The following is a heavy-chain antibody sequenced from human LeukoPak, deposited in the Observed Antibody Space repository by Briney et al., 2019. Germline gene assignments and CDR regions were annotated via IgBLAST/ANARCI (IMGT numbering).Heavy chain of an antibody. J-gene: IGHJ4*02. D-gene: IGHD2-8*01. CDR3: ASKGWNGVFDY. CDR1: GGTFSSYA. V-gene: IGHV1-69*13. Sequence: GASVKVSCKASGGTFSSYAISWVRQAPGQGLEWMGGIIPIFGTANYAQKFQGRVTITADESTSTAYMELSSLRSEDTAVYYCASKGWNGVFDYWGQGTLVTVSS. CDR2: IIPIFGTA.